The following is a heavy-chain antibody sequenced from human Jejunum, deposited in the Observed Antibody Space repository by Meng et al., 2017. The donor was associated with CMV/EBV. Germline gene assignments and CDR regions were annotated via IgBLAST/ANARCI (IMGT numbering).Heavy chain of an antibody. CDR2: VYYDGGIT. J-gene: IGHJ4*02. CDR1: ISSYF. V-gene: IGHV4-59*01. Sequence: ISSYFWTWIRPHPGKGLEWLGYVYYDGGITNYNPSLKSRVTISVDSPENQFSLKLTSVTAADTAVYYCARVPAELGSSSSSYYFDSWGQGTLVTVSS. CDR3: ARVPAELGSSSSSYYFDS. D-gene: IGHD6-13*01.